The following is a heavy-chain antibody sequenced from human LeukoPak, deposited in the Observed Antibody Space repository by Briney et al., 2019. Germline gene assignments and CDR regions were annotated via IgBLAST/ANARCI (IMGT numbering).Heavy chain of an antibody. Sequence: GGSLRLSCAASGFTFSSYAMSWVRQAPGKGLEWVSAISGSGGSTYYADSVKGRFTISRDNAKNSLYLQMNSLRAEDTALYYCAKDMVPDRGDILTGFQGDYWGQGTLVTVSS. CDR2: ISGSGGST. V-gene: IGHV3-23*01. CDR3: AKDMVPDRGDILTGFQGDY. CDR1: GFTFSSYA. J-gene: IGHJ4*02. D-gene: IGHD3-9*01.